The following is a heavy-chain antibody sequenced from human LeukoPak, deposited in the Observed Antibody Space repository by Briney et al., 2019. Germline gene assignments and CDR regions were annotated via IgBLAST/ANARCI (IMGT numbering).Heavy chain of an antibody. V-gene: IGHV3-21*01. CDR2: ISSSSSYI. CDR1: GFTFSSYS. Sequence: GGSLRLSCAASGFTFSSYSMNWVRQAPGKGLEWASSISSSSSYIYYADSVKGRFTISRDNAKNSLYLQMNSLRAEDTAVYYCARDFAAQGYYYYMDVWGKGTTVTVSS. D-gene: IGHD6-6*01. CDR3: ARDFAAQGYYYYMDV. J-gene: IGHJ6*03.